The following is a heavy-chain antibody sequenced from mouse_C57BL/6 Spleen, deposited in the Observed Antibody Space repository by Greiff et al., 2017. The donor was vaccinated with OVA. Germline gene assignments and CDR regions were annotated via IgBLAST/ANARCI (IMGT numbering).Heavy chain of an antibody. V-gene: IGHV1-64*01. CDR2: IHPNSGST. J-gene: IGHJ3*01. Sequence: QVQLKQPGAELVKPGASVTLSCKASGYTFTSYWLHWVKQRPGQGLEWIGMIHPNSGSTNYNEKFKSKATLTVDKSSSTAYLQLSSLTSEDSAVYYCARRYYDYDEFAYWGQGTLVTVSA. D-gene: IGHD2-4*01. CDR3: ARRYYDYDEFAY. CDR1: GYTFTSYW.